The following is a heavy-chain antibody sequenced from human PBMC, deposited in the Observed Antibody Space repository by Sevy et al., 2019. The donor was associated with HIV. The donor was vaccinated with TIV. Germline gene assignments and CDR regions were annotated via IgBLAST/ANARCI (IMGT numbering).Heavy chain of an antibody. CDR1: GFTFSNAW. Sequence: GGSLRLSCAASGFTFSNAWMSWVRQAPGKGLEWVGRIKSKTDGGTTDYAAPVKGRLTISRDDSKNTLYLQMNSLKTEDTAVYYCTSPRLGELWPFDPWGQGTLVTVSS. CDR2: IKSKTDGGTT. D-gene: IGHD3-16*01. CDR3: TSPRLGELWPFDP. J-gene: IGHJ5*02. V-gene: IGHV3-15*01.